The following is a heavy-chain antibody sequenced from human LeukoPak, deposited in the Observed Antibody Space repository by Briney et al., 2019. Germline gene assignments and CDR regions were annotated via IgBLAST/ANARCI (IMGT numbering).Heavy chain of an antibody. J-gene: IGHJ6*02. CDR1: GFTFSSYG. V-gene: IGHV3-30*18. D-gene: IGHD3-10*01. CDR2: ISYDGSNK. Sequence: GGSLRLSCAASGFTFSSYGMHWVRQAPGKGLEWVAVISYDGSNKYYADSVKGRFTISRDNSKNTLYLQMNSLRAEDTAVYYCAKDGGYYGSGESGMDVWGQGTTVPVSS. CDR3: AKDGGYYGSGESGMDV.